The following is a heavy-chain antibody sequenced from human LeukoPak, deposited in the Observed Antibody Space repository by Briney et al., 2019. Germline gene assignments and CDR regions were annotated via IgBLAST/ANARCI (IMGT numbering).Heavy chain of an antibody. CDR1: GGSISTYY. CDR2: INYNGRT. J-gene: IGHJ4*02. Sequence: PSETLSLTCTVAGGSISTYYGTWIRQPPGKGLEWSGYINYNGRTGYKPSLKSRVTISLDTSKNQFSLKLSSVTAADTAVYYCAKWGYYFDSSAYVAPTDDSWGQGTLVTVSS. CDR3: AKWGYYFDSSAYVAPTDDS. D-gene: IGHD3-22*01. V-gene: IGHV4-59*01.